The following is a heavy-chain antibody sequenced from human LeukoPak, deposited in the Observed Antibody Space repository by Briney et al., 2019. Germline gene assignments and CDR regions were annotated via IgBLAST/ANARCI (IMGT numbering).Heavy chain of an antibody. CDR1: GNTFTSYG. CDR3: ARAPRVAAAGLLDY. Sequence: ASVKVSCKASGNTFTSYGISWVRQAPGQGLEWMGWISAYNGNTNYAQKLQGRVTMTTDTSTSTAYMELRSLRSDDTAVYYCARAPRVAAAGLLDYWGQGTLVTVSS. V-gene: IGHV1-18*04. CDR2: ISAYNGNT. D-gene: IGHD6-13*01. J-gene: IGHJ4*02.